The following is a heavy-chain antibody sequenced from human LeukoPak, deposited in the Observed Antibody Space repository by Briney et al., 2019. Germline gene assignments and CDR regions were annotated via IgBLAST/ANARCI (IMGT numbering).Heavy chain of an antibody. CDR1: GFTFSSYG. CDR3: ASRHYDFGYY. Sequence: GGSLRLSCAASGFTFSSYGMHWVRQAPGKGLEWVAVIWYDGSNKYYADSVKGRFTITRDNSKNTLYLQMNSLRVEDTAIYYCASRHYDFGYYWGQGTLVTVSS. J-gene: IGHJ4*02. CDR2: IWYDGSNK. D-gene: IGHD4-17*01. V-gene: IGHV3-33*03.